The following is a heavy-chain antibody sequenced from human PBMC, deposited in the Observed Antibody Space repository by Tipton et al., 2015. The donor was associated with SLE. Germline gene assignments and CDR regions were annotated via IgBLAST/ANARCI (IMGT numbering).Heavy chain of an antibody. CDR1: GGSISSSSSYY. J-gene: IGHJ4*02. CDR2: IFYGGST. V-gene: IGHV4-39*01. CDR3: AGGPKHLSSPFDYIWGSYSM. D-gene: IGHD3-16*01. Sequence: TLSLTCAVYGGSISSSSSYYWAWIRQPPGKGLEWIGSIFYGGSTYYNPSLKSRVTISVDTSKNQFSLKLMSVTAADTAVYFCAGGPKHLSSPFDYIWGSYSMWGQGTLVTVSS.